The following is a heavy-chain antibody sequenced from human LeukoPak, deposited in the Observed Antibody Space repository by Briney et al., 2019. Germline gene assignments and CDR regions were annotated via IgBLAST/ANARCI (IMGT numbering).Heavy chain of an antibody. CDR2: ISARGSNT. Sequence: PGGSLRLSCVASGFSFSSYALSWVRQSPGKGLEWVSSISARGSNTYYGYSVKGRFTISRDNSKNTLYLQMNSLRAEDTAVYYCARDYYDSSGYYFGYYFDYWGQGTLVTVSS. CDR1: GFSFSSYA. V-gene: IGHV3-23*01. CDR3: ARDYYDSSGYYFGYYFDY. J-gene: IGHJ4*02. D-gene: IGHD3-22*01.